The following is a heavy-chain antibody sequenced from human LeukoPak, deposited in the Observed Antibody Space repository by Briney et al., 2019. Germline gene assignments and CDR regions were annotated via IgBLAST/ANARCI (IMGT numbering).Heavy chain of an antibody. J-gene: IGHJ4*02. Sequence: PGRSLRLSCAASGFTFSSYAMHWVRQAPGKGLEWVAVISYDGSNKYYADSVKGRFTNSRDNSKNTLYLQMNSLRAEDTAVYYCARDRNYYFDYWGQGTLVTVSS. CDR2: ISYDGSNK. V-gene: IGHV3-30*04. CDR1: GFTFSSYA. CDR3: ARDRNYYFDY.